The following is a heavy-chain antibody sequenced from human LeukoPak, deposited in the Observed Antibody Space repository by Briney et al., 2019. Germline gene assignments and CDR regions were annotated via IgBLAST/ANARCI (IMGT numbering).Heavy chain of an antibody. J-gene: IGHJ4*02. D-gene: IGHD3-22*01. Sequence: SETLSLTCTVSGGSISSYHWSWIRQPPGKGLEWIGYIYYSGSTNYNPSLKSRVTISVDTSKNQFSLKLSSVTAADTAVYYCARGLAHYYDSSGYYSDWGQGTLVTVSS. CDR2: IYYSGST. CDR1: GGSISSYH. CDR3: ARGLAHYYDSSGYYSD. V-gene: IGHV4-59*01.